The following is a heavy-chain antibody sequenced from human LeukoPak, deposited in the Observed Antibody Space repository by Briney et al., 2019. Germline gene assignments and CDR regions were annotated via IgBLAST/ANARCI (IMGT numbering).Heavy chain of an antibody. V-gene: IGHV3-23*01. J-gene: IGHJ6*02. CDR2: LNSNGGTT. Sequence: PGGSLRLSCAASGFPFSSYAMSWVRQAPGKGLEWVSTLNSNGGTTYYADSVKGRFTISRDNAKNSLYLQMNSLRAEDTAVYYCATDYYGSGSYYYYYYYGMDVWGQGTTVTVSS. CDR3: ATDYYGSGSYYYYYYYGMDV. CDR1: GFPFSSYA. D-gene: IGHD3-10*01.